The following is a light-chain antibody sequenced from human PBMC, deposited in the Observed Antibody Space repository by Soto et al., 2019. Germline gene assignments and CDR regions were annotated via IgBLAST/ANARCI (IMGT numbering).Light chain of an antibody. CDR1: QTISSW. CDR3: QHYNSYSVA. J-gene: IGKJ1*01. Sequence: DIQMSQSPSTLSVSQGERATITCGASQTISSWLAWYQQKPGQAPKLLIYKASTINSGVPSRFSGSGSGTEFTITISSLQPDDFASYYCQHYNSYSVAFGQGTKVDIK. V-gene: IGKV1-5*03. CDR2: KAS.